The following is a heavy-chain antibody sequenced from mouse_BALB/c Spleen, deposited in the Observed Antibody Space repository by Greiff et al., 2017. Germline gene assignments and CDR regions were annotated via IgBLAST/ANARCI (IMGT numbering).Heavy chain of an antibody. CDR1: EYEFPSYD. CDR2: INSDGGST. J-gene: IGHJ4*01. V-gene: IGHV5-2*01. CDR3: ARTSPDYAMDY. Sequence: EVMLVESGGGLVQPGESLKLSCESNEYEFPSYDMSWVRKTPEQRLELVTAINSDGGSTYYPDTMERRFIISRDNTKKTLYLQLSSLRSEDTALYYCARTSPDYAMDYWGQGTSVTVSS.